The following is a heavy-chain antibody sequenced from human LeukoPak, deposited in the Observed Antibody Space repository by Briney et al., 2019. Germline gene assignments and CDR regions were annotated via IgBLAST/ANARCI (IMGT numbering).Heavy chain of an antibody. V-gene: IGHV4-59*08. Sequence: SETLSLTCTVSGGSISSYYWSWIRQPPGKGLDWIGYIYDSWSTNYNPSLKSRVTISLDPSKKQFSLKLTSVTATDTAVFYCARHYYGSGSSPMDVWGQGTTVTVSS. CDR3: ARHYYGSGSSPMDV. CDR1: GGSISSYY. J-gene: IGHJ6*02. CDR2: IYDSWST. D-gene: IGHD3-10*01.